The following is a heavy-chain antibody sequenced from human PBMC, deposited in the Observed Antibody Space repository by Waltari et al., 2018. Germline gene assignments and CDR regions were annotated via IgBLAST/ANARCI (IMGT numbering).Heavy chain of an antibody. Sequence: EVQLLESGGGLVQPGESLRLSCAASGFTFSTYGMSWVRQAPGKGLEGVSVIYSGDTTDDADSVKGRFTISRDNSKNTVYLRMNSLRAEDTAVYYCARVVSSGYPDIWGQGTMVIVSS. CDR2: IYSGDTT. D-gene: IGHD6-19*01. J-gene: IGHJ3*02. CDR1: GFTFSTYG. V-gene: IGHV3-23*03. CDR3: ARVVSSGYPDI.